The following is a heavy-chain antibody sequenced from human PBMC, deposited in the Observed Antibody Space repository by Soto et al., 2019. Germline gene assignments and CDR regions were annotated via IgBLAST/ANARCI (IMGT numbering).Heavy chain of an antibody. Sequence: LSLTCTVSGGSISSGGYYWSWIRQNPGKVLEWIGYIYNSGSTYYNPSFKSRVTISVDTSKNQFSLKLSSVTAADPAVYYCENVSSGWLNAFDIGGQG. CDR2: IYNSGST. CDR1: GGSISSGGYY. D-gene: IGHD3-22*01. J-gene: IGHJ3*02. V-gene: IGHV4-31*02. CDR3: ENVSSGWLNAFDI.